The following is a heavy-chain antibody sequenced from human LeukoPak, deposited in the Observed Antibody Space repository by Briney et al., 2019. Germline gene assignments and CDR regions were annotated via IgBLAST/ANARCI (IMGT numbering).Heavy chain of an antibody. CDR2: INPSGGST. CDR3: ARDDSSDISY. J-gene: IGHJ4*02. Sequence: ASVKVSCKASGYTFTSYGISWVRQAPGQGLEWMGIINPSGGSTSYAQKLQGRVTMTRDTSTSTVYMELSSLRSEDTAVYYCARDDSSDISYWGQGTLVTVSS. V-gene: IGHV1-46*01. D-gene: IGHD2-15*01. CDR1: GYTFTSYG.